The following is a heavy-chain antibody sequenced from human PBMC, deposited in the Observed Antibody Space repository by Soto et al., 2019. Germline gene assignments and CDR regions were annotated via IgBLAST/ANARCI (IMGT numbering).Heavy chain of an antibody. V-gene: IGHV4-59*01. CDR1: GGSISSYY. CDR2: IYYRGST. Sequence: QVQLQESGPGLVKPSETLSLTCTVSGGSISSYYWSWIRQPPGKGLEWIGYIYYRGSTNYNPSLKIRVTISVDTSKNQFSLKLSSVTAADTAVYYCARVFLSSGWYESAFDIWGQGTMVTVSS. CDR3: ARVFLSSGWYESAFDI. D-gene: IGHD6-19*01. J-gene: IGHJ3*02.